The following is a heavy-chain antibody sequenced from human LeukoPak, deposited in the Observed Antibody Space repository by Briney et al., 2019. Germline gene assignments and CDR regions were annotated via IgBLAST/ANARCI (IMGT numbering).Heavy chain of an antibody. J-gene: IGHJ4*02. CDR3: AKWTAVPTNDY. V-gene: IGHV3-23*01. Sequence: PWGSLTLSCAASGFTFSNYAMSWVRQAPGKGLEWVSAISGSGSTAYYADSVKGRVTISRDNSKNTLWLQMTSLRAEDTAVYYCAKWTAVPTNDYWGQGTPVTVSS. CDR1: GFTFSNYA. D-gene: IGHD5-12*01. CDR2: ISGSGSTA.